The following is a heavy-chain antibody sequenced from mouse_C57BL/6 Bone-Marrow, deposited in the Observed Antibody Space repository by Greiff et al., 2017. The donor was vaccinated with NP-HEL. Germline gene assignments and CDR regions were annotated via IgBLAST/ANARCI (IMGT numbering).Heavy chain of an antibody. CDR1: GYTFTGYW. CDR3: ARDPLYYYGSSYAMDY. Sequence: VHLVESGAELMKPGASVKLSCKATGYTFTGYWIEWVKQRPGHGLEWIGEILPGSGSTNYNEKFKGKATFTADTSSNTAYMQLSSLTTEDSAIYYCARDPLYYYGSSYAMDYWGQGTSVTVSS. V-gene: IGHV1-9*01. J-gene: IGHJ4*01. D-gene: IGHD1-1*01. CDR2: ILPGSGST.